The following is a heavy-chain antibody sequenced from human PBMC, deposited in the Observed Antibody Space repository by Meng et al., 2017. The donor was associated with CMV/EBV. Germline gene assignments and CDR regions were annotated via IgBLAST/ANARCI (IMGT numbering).Heavy chain of an antibody. D-gene: IGHD6-19*01. CDR2: IYYSGST. Sequence: NANYYWAWSRQPPGKGLEWFGYIYYSGSTIYNPSLKSRVTMSVDTSKNQFSLKVNSVTTTDTAVYYCARGGITGSTSAWYAPNYFDFWGQGALVTVSS. CDR1: NANYY. CDR3: ARGGITGSTSAWYAPNYFDF. J-gene: IGHJ4*02. V-gene: IGHV4-61*01.